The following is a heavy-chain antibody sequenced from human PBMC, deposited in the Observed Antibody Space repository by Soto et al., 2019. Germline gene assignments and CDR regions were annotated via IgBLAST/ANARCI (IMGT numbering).Heavy chain of an antibody. Sequence: GGSLRLSCAASGFPFSTYAMHWVRQAPGKGLEWVAVISYDGSNKYYADSVKGRFTISRDNSKNTLYLQMNSLRAEDTAVYYCARDRYYDFWSGYYTYYYYYGMDVWGQGTTVTVSS. CDR2: ISYDGSNK. CDR3: ARDRYYDFWSGYYTYYYYYGMDV. CDR1: GFPFSTYA. D-gene: IGHD3-3*01. J-gene: IGHJ6*02. V-gene: IGHV3-30-3*01.